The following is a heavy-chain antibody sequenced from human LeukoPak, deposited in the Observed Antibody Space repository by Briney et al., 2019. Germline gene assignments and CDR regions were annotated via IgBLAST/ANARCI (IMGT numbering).Heavy chain of an antibody. V-gene: IGHV3-43*02. CDR3: ASGGDIVVVPAALIDV. D-gene: IGHD2-2*01. Sequence: GGSLRLSCAASGFTFDDYAMHWVRHAPGKGLEWVSLISGDGGSTYYADSVKGRFTISRDNSKNSLYLQMNSLRTEDTALYYCASGGDIVVVPAALIDVWGKGTTVTVSS. J-gene: IGHJ6*04. CDR1: GFTFDDYA. CDR2: ISGDGGST.